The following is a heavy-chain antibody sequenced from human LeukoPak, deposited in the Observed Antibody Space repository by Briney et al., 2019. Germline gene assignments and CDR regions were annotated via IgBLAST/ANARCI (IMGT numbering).Heavy chain of an antibody. CDR1: GGTFSSYD. CDR3: ARAHTAMYDY. CDR2: IIPIFGTA. D-gene: IGHD5-18*01. J-gene: IGHJ4*02. V-gene: IGHV1-69*13. Sequence: GASVKVSCKASGGTFSSYDISWVRQAPGQGLEWMGGIIPIFGTADYAQKFQGRVTITADESTSTAYMELNSLRSEDTAVYYCARAHTAMYDYWGQGTLVTVSS.